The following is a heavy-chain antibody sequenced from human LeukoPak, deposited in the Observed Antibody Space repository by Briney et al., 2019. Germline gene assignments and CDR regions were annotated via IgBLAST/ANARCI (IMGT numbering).Heavy chain of an antibody. J-gene: IGHJ5*02. CDR1: GGSISSYY. CDR2: IYYSVST. Sequence: PSETLSLTCTVSGGSISSYYWSWIRQPPGKGLEWIGYIYYSVSTNYNPSLKSRVTISVDTSKNQFSLKLSSVTAADTAVYYCARRADSSGSYFGTWDNWFDPWGQGTLVTVSS. D-gene: IGHD1-26*01. CDR3: ARRADSSGSYFGTWDNWFDP. V-gene: IGHV4-59*08.